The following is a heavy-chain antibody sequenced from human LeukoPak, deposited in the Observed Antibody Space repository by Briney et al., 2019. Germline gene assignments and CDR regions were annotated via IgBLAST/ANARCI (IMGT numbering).Heavy chain of an antibody. J-gene: IGHJ4*02. CDR1: GFIFSNYG. D-gene: IGHD3-22*01. Sequence: PGGSLRLSCAASGFIFSNYGMHWVRQAPGKGLEWVAVIWYDGSNQDYADSVKGRFTISRDNSKNTLYLQMNSLRAEDTAVYYCARMFFFDASGYYPLFDFWGQGTLVTVSS. CDR2: IWYDGSNQ. V-gene: IGHV3-33*01. CDR3: ARMFFFDASGYYPLFDF.